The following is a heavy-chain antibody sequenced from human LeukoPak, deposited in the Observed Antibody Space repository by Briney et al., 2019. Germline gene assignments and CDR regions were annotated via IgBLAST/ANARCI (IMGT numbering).Heavy chain of an antibody. D-gene: IGHD4-11*01. CDR3: ATDNYEGYFDY. Sequence: GGSLRLSCAASGFTFSSYSMNWVRQAPGKGLEWVSYISSSSSTIYYADSVKGRFTISRDNAKNSLYLQMNSLRAEDTAVYYCATDNYEGYFDYWGQGTLVTVSS. CDR1: GFTFSSYS. J-gene: IGHJ4*02. V-gene: IGHV3-48*01. CDR2: ISSSSSTI.